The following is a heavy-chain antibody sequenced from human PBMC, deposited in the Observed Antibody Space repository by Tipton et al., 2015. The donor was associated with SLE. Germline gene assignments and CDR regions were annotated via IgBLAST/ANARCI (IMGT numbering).Heavy chain of an antibody. D-gene: IGHD2-8*01. Sequence: TLSLTCSVSGGSIRSNYWIWIRQPPGKGLAWIGYIYYSGSTSYNPSLKSRVTISVDTSKNQFSLKLSSVTAADTAVYYCARGMLTWRGAIVGVDVWGQGTTVNVSS. CDR3: ARGMLTWRGAIVGVDV. CDR1: GGSIRSNY. CDR2: IYYSGST. J-gene: IGHJ6*02. V-gene: IGHV4-59*08.